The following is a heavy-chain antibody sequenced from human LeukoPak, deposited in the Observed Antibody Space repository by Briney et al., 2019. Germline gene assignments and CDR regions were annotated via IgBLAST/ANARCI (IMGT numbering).Heavy chain of an antibody. D-gene: IGHD3-10*01. CDR3: ARSTLTYYYGSGSYQVGEPYFDY. V-gene: IGHV3-23*01. J-gene: IGHJ4*02. Sequence: GGSLRLSCAASGFTFSSYAMSWVRQAPGKGLEWVSAISGSGGSTYYADSVKGRFTISRDNSKSTLYLQMNSLRAEDTAVYYCARSTLTYYYGSGSYQVGEPYFDYWGQGTLVTVSS. CDR2: ISGSGGST. CDR1: GFTFSSYA.